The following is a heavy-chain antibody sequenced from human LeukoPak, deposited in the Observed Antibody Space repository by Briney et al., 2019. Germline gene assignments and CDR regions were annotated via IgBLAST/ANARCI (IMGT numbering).Heavy chain of an antibody. CDR1: GFTFSSFG. V-gene: IGHV3-30*18. CDR2: ISYYGNNK. J-gene: IGHJ4*02. CDR3: AKDVDLGATAYYLDY. D-gene: IGHD1-26*01. Sequence: GGFLRLSCAASGFTFSSFGMHWVRQAPGTGLEWVAVISYYGNNKYYADSVKGRFTISRDISQNTLYLQMNSLRAEDTAIYYCAKDVDLGATAYYLDYWGQGTLVTVSS.